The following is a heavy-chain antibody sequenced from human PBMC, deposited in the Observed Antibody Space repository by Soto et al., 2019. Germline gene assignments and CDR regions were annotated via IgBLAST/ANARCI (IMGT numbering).Heavy chain of an antibody. V-gene: IGHV4-30-2*01. Sequence: PSETLSLTCAVSGGSISSGGYSWSWIRQPPGKGLEWIGYIYHSGSTYYNPSLKSRVTISVDRSKNQFSLKLSSVTAADTAVYYCASTLRDAFDIWGQGTMVTVSS. CDR1: GGSISSGGYS. CDR2: IYHSGST. CDR3: ASTLRDAFDI. J-gene: IGHJ3*02. D-gene: IGHD2-15*01.